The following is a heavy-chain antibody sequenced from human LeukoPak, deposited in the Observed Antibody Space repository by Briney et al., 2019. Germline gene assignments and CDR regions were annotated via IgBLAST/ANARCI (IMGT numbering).Heavy chain of an antibody. J-gene: IGHJ5*02. D-gene: IGHD3-22*01. CDR3: ARMIVGATWRFDP. Sequence: PSETLSLTCAVSGGSISSGGYSWSWIRQPPGKGLEWIGYIYHSGSTYYNPSLKSRVTISVDRSKNQFSLKLSSVTAADTAVYYCARMIVGATWRFDPWGQGTLVTVSS. CDR2: IYHSGST. CDR1: GGSISSGGYS. V-gene: IGHV4-30-2*01.